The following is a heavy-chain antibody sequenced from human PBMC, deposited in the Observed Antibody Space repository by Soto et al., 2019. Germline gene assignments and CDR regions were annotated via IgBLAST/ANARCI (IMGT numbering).Heavy chain of an antibody. Sequence: QVQLVESGGGVVQPGRSLRLSCAASGFTFTTYTMYWVRQAPGKGLEWVADILYDGGNKYYADSVKGRFTISRGSSQNTLFLQMNSLRAEDTAVYYCATEAHSSSWYYFDYWGQGTLVTVSS. CDR3: ATEAHSSSWYYFDY. V-gene: IGHV3-30-3*01. CDR1: GFTFTTYT. CDR2: ILYDGGNK. D-gene: IGHD6-13*01. J-gene: IGHJ4*02.